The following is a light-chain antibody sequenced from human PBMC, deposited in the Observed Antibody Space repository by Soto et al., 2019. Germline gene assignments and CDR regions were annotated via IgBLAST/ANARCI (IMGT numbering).Light chain of an antibody. CDR3: AAWDDSLNGWV. V-gene: IGLV1-44*01. J-gene: IGLJ3*02. CDR2: SNN. Sequence: QAVVTQPPSASGTPGQRVTISCSGSSSNIGSNTVNWYQQLPGTAPKLLIYSNNQRPSGVPYRFSGSKSGTSASLAISGLQSEDEADYYCAAWDDSLNGWVFGGGTQLTVL. CDR1: SSNIGSNT.